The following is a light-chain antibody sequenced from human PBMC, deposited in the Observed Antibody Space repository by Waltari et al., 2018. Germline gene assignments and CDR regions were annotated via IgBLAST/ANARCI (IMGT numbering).Light chain of an antibody. CDR2: GTS. Sequence: DIQMTQSPSPVSASVGDRVTITCWASQDIGNRLAWYQQKPGKAPNLLIYGTSSLQTGVPSRFSGSGSGTEFTLTISSLQPEDFGTYYCQQGNSFPITFGPGTKVEIK. CDR1: QDIGNR. CDR3: QQGNSFPIT. V-gene: IGKV1-12*01. J-gene: IGKJ3*01.